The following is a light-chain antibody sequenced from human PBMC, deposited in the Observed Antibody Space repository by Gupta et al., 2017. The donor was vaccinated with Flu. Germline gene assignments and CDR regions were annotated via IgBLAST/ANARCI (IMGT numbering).Light chain of an antibody. CDR3: MQGLTSPHT. Sequence: DIVMTQLPLSLSVPHGEPASISCRSSQSLLHRNGNTYLDWYLQKPGQSPRLLIYLGSNRASGVPDRFSGSGSGTYFTLKITSVEAEDVGIYYCMQGLTSPHTFGQGTKLE. CDR2: LGS. CDR1: QSLLHRNGNTY. V-gene: IGKV2-28*01. J-gene: IGKJ2*01.